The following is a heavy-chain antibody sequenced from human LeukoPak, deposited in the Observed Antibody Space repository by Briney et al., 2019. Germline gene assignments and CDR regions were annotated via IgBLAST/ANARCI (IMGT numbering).Heavy chain of an antibody. CDR1: GYTFTSYW. CDR3: ARHLGTTVDY. Sequence: KASCKASGYTFTSYWIGWVRQMPGKGLEWMGIIYPGDSDTRYSPSFQGQVTISADKSISTAYLQWSSLKASDTAMYYCARHLGTTVDYWGQGTLVTVSS. V-gene: IGHV5-51*01. D-gene: IGHD1-7*01. CDR2: IYPGDSDT. J-gene: IGHJ4*02.